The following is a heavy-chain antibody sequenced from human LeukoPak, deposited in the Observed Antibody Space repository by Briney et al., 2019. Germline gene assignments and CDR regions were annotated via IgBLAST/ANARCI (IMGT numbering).Heavy chain of an antibody. J-gene: IGHJ3*02. D-gene: IGHD2-2*01. V-gene: IGHV3-7*01. CDR3: AREVPGAMNAFDI. CDR1: GFSFSNYW. CDR2: INENEKKQ. Sequence: GGSLRLSCAASGFSFSNYWMTWVRQAPGKGLERVANINENEKKQFYGDSVKGRFRISRDNAKNSLYLQMDSLRADDTAVYYCAREVPGAMNAFDIWGQGTMVTVSS.